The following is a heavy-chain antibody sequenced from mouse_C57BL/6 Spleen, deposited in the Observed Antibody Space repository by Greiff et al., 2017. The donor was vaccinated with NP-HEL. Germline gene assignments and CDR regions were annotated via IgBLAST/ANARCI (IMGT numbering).Heavy chain of an antibody. D-gene: IGHD1-1*01. CDR2: IYPGDGDT. V-gene: IGHV1-80*01. CDR3: ARGGSSYWFAY. Sequence: VQLQQSGAELVKPGASVKISCKASGYAFSSYWMNWVKQRPGKGLEWIGQIYPGDGDTNYNGKFKGKATLTADKSSSTAYMQLSSLTSADSAVYFFARGGSSYWFAYWGQGTLVTVSA. CDR1: GYAFSSYW. J-gene: IGHJ3*01.